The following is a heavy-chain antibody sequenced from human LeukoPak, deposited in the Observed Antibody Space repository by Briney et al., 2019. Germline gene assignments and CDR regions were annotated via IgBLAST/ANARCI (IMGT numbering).Heavy chain of an antibody. V-gene: IGHV3-33*08. CDR1: GFTFSSYG. CDR3: ARTGYYLFKGLNDAFDI. CDR2: IWYGGSNK. J-gene: IGHJ3*02. D-gene: IGHD3-9*01. Sequence: GGSLRLSCAASGFTFSSYGMHWVRQAPGKGLEWVAVIWYGGSNKYYADSVKGRFTISRDNSKNTLYLQMNSLRAEDTAVYYCARTGYYLFKGLNDAFDIWGQGTMVTVSS.